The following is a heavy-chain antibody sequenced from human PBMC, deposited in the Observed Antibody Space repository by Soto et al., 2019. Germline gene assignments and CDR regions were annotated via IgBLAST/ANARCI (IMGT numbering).Heavy chain of an antibody. CDR1: GGSFSGYY. CDR3: ARVYGSGSYLRFDP. CDR2: TNHSGST. J-gene: IGHJ5*02. D-gene: IGHD3-10*01. V-gene: IGHV4-34*01. Sequence: PSETLSLTCAVCGGSFSGYYWSWIRQPPERGLEWIGETNHSGSTNYNPSLKSRVTISVDTPKNQFSLKLSSVTAADTAVYYCARVYGSGSYLRFDPWGQGTLVTVSS.